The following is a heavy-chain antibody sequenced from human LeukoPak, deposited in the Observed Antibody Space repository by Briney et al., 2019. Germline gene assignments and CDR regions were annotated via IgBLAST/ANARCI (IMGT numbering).Heavy chain of an antibody. J-gene: IGHJ4*02. CDR3: ARHYDSSGYRDY. CDR1: GGPISSSHW. V-gene: IGHV4-4*02. CDR2: IFHSGST. D-gene: IGHD3-22*01. Sequence: PSETLSLTCAISGGPISSSHWWNWVRQPPGKGLEWIGEIFHSGSTSYNPSLKSRVTISVDKSKNQFSLRLNSVTAADTAVYYCARHYDSSGYRDYWGQGTLVTVSS.